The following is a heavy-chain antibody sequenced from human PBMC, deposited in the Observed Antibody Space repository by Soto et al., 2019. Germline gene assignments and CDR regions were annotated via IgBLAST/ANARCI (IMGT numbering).Heavy chain of an antibody. D-gene: IGHD6-13*01. CDR3: AKDFYSSALGAFDI. Sequence: RRLIYAASGFTVRSNYMSWVRQAPGKGQEWVSAISGRGGSTYYADSVKGRFTISRDNSKNTLYLQMNSLRAEDTAVYYCAKDFYSSALGAFDIWGQGTMVTVSS. V-gene: IGHV3-23*01. CDR2: ISGRGGST. J-gene: IGHJ3*02. CDR1: GFTVRSNY.